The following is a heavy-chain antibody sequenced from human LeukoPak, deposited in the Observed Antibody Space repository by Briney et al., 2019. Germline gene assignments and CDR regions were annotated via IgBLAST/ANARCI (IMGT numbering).Heavy chain of an antibody. J-gene: IGHJ4*01. V-gene: IGHV4-39*01. D-gene: IGHD6-25*01. CDR2: ISYSGTT. CDR1: GGSISTSSYC. Sequence: SETLSLTXTVSGGSISTSSYCWGWIRQPPGKGLDWIGSISYSGTTYYSPSLKSRVTISVDTSNNQFSLRLTSVTAADTAVYFCARHPSSAWHADYWGHGTLVTVSS. CDR3: ARHPSSAWHADY.